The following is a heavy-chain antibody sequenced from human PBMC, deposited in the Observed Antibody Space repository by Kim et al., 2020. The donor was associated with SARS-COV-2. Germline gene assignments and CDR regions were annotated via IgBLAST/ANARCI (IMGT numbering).Heavy chain of an antibody. V-gene: IGHV3-9*01. Sequence: DSVTGRFTISRDNTRNSLYLQMNSLRTEDTALYYCAKEVRSFYYYGMDVWGQGTTVTVSS. J-gene: IGHJ6*02. CDR3: AKEVRSFYYYGMDV.